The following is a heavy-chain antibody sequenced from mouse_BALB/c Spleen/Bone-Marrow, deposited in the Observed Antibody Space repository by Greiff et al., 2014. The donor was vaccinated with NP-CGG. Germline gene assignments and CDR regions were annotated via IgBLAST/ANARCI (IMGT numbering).Heavy chain of an antibody. CDR3: TTRTRSDFDY. CDR1: GYTFSNYW. V-gene: IGHV1-5*01. D-gene: IGHD3-1*01. CDR2: IYPENSDT. J-gene: IGHJ2*01. Sequence: DVQLQESGTVLARPGAAVKMSCKASGYTFSNYWMHWVKQRPGQGLGWIGTIYPENSDTTYNQKFKGKAKLTAVTSTSTAYMELSSLTNEDSAVYYCTTRTRSDFDYWGQGTTLTVSS.